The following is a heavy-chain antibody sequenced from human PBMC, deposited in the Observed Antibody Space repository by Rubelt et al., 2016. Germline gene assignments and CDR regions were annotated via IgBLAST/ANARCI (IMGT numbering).Heavy chain of an antibody. D-gene: IGHD5-12*01. CDR2: IYSGGST. V-gene: IGHV3-66*01. J-gene: IGHJ4*02. CDR1: GFTVSSNY. CDR3: ARSDIVATITDY. Sequence: EVQLVESGGGLVQPGGSLRLSCAASGFTVSSNYMSWVRQAPGKGLEWVSVIYSGGSTYYADSVKGRFTISRDNAKNSLYLQMNSLRAEDTAVYYCARSDIVATITDYWGQGTLVTVSS.